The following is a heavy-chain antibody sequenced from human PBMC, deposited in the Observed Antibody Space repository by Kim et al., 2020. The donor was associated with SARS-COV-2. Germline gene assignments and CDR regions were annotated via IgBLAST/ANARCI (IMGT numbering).Heavy chain of an antibody. CDR3: ARWVAAAGTGWFDP. J-gene: IGHJ5*02. V-gene: IGHV4-39*01. D-gene: IGHD6-13*01. Sequence: SETLSLTCTVSGGSISSSSYYWGWIRQPPGKGLEWIGSIYYSGSTYYNPSLKSRVTISVDTSKNQFSLKLSSVTAADTAVYYCARWVAAAGTGWFDPWGQGTLVTVSS. CDR2: IYYSGST. CDR1: GGSISSSSYY.